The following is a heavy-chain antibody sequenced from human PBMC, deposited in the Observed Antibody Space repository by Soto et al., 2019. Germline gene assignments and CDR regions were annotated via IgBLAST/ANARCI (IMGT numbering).Heavy chain of an antibody. D-gene: IGHD6-19*01. V-gene: IGHV3-7*03. J-gene: IGHJ6*02. CDR1: GLTFSKYW. Sequence: EVQLVESGGGLVQPGGSLRLTCAASGLTFSKYWMTWVRQAPGKGLEWVATIKHDGSEKSNLDSVEGRFTISRDNAKNSLSLQMNSLRVADTAVYFCASVPGSPGYHGLDVWGQGTTVTVSS. CDR2: IKHDGSEK. CDR3: ASVPGSPGYHGLDV.